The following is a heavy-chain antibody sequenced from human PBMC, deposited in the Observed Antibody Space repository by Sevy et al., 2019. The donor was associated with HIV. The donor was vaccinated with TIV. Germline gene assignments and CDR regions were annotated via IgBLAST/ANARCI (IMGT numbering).Heavy chain of an antibody. CDR1: GFTFSNYW. J-gene: IGHJ5*02. Sequence: GVSLRLSCAASGFTFSNYWMSWARQAPGKGLEGVASIKQDGRGKYYVDSVKGRFTISRDNAKNSLFVQMNSLRAEDTAMYFCARSVRAAGTFDPWGQGTLVTVSS. V-gene: IGHV3-7*01. CDR3: ARSVRAAGTFDP. D-gene: IGHD6-13*01. CDR2: IKQDGRGK.